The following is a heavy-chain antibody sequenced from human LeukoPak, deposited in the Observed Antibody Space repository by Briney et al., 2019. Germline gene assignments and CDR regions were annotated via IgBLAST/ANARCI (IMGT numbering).Heavy chain of an antibody. J-gene: IGHJ6*02. D-gene: IGHD2-2*01. CDR2: ISSSGSTI. V-gene: IGHV3-11*01. Sequence: GGSLRLSCAASGCTFSDYYMSWIRQAPGKGLEWVSYISSSGSTIYYADSVKGRFTISRDNAKNSLYLQMNSLRAEDTAVYHCARDSRPYGMDVWGQGTTVTVSS. CDR1: GCTFSDYY. CDR3: ARDSRPYGMDV.